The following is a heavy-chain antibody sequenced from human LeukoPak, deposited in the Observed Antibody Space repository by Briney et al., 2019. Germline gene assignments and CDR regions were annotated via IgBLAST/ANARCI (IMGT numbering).Heavy chain of an antibody. V-gene: IGHV4-39*01. Sequence: PSETLSLTCTVSSGSIRSSSYYWGWIRQPPGKGLEWIGSIYHSGSTYYNPSLKSRVTISVDTSKNKFSLSLTSVTAADTAVYYCASSTSYYDSSGYLADYWGQGTLVTVSS. CDR2: IYHSGST. CDR3: ASSTSYYDSSGYLADY. CDR1: SGSIRSSSYY. J-gene: IGHJ4*02. D-gene: IGHD3-22*01.